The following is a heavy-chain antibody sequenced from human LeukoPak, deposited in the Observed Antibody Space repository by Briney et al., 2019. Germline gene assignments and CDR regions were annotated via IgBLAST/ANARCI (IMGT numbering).Heavy chain of an antibody. CDR1: GFSVRDFW. CDR3: VRGGWELDY. J-gene: IGHJ4*02. V-gene: IGHV3-7*01. Sequence: GRSLRLSCAASGFSVRDFWMAWVRQAPGKGLEWVDHIKEDRTADYYVDSVKGRFSISKDDGKNSLHLQMNSLRVEDTAVYYCVRGGWELDYWGQGTLVTVSS. D-gene: IGHD1-1*01. CDR2: IKEDRTAD.